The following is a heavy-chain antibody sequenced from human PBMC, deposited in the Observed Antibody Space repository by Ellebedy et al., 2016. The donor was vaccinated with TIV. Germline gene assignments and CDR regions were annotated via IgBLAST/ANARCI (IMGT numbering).Heavy chain of an antibody. CDR1: GFTFSNFN. CDR3: ARDMGRWLQFLGF. Sequence: GESLKISCAASGFTFSNFNIIWVRQAPGKGLEWISYISSDTLTTEYADSVKGRFTISRDNAKSSVYLQMKSLRAEDTAVYFCARDMGRWLQFLGFWGQGTLVTVSS. CDR2: ISSDTLTT. J-gene: IGHJ4*02. D-gene: IGHD5-24*01. V-gene: IGHV3-48*04.